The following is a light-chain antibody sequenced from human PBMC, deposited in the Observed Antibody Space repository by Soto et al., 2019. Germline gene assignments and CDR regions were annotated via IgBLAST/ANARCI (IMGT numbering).Light chain of an antibody. CDR2: DVT. J-gene: IGLJ3*02. Sequence: QSALTQPRSVSGSPGQSVTISCTGTSSDVGGYNYVSWYRQHPGKAPKLMIYDVTKRPSGVPDRFSGSKSGNTASLTISGLQAEDEADYYCCSSAGTYTSVFGRGTKLTVL. CDR3: CSSAGTYTSV. V-gene: IGLV2-11*01. CDR1: SSDVGGYNY.